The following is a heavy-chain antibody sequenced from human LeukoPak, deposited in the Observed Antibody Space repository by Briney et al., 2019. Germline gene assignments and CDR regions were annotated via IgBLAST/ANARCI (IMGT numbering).Heavy chain of an antibody. CDR1: GFTFSSYA. D-gene: IGHD5-18*01. Sequence: GGSLRLSCAASGFTFSSYAMSWVRQAPGKGLEWVAFIRYDGSNKYYADSVKGRFTISRDNSKNTLYLQMNSLRAENTAVYFCAKIGYSWYYFDYWGQGTLVTVSS. V-gene: IGHV3-30*02. CDR3: AKIGYSWYYFDY. J-gene: IGHJ4*02. CDR2: IRYDGSNK.